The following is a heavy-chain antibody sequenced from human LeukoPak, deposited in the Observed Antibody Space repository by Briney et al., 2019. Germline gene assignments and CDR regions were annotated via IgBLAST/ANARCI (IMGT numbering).Heavy chain of an antibody. J-gene: IGHJ4*02. Sequence: ASVKVSCKTSGYTFTSYGISGVRQAPGQGLEWMGWISAYNGNTNYAQKLQGRVTMTTDTSTSTAYMELRSLRSDDTAVYYCARDGDSCTITSCYYPLDYWGQGTLVTVSS. CDR2: ISAYNGNT. V-gene: IGHV1-18*01. CDR1: GYTFTSYG. D-gene: IGHD2-2*01. CDR3: ARDGDSCTITSCYYPLDY.